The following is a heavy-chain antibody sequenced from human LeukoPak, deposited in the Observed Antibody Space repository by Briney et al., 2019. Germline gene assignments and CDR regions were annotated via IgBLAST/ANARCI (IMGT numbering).Heavy chain of an antibody. Sequence: GGSLRLSCAASGLTFSRYWMSWVRQAPGKGLEWVANINQDGSEKYYVDSVKGRFTISRDNTEKSLFLQMNSLRAEDTAVYYCARDGIAAGDYWGQGTLVTVSS. CDR1: GLTFSRYW. V-gene: IGHV3-7*01. J-gene: IGHJ4*02. D-gene: IGHD6-13*01. CDR2: INQDGSEK. CDR3: ARDGIAAGDY.